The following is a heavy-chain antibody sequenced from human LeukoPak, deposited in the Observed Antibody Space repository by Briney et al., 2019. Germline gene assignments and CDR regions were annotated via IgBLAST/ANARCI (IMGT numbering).Heavy chain of an antibody. J-gene: IGHJ4*02. CDR3: AKDSGNSGWYFDY. CDR2: ITSSGAGT. V-gene: IGHV3-23*01. Sequence: PGGSLRLSRAASGFTFSSYAMGWVRQAPGKGLGWVSTITSSGAGTFFAESVRGRLTISRDNSKNTLFLQMNSLRAEDTALYYCAKDSGNSGWYFDYWGQGTLLTVSS. D-gene: IGHD6-19*01. CDR1: GFTFSSYA.